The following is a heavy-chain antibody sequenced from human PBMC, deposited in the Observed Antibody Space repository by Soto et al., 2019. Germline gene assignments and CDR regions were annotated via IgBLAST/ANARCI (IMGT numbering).Heavy chain of an antibody. CDR2: INHSGST. CDR1: GGSFSGYY. J-gene: IGHJ4*02. CDR3: ARLSDDYSFDY. D-gene: IGHD4-4*01. Sequence: SETLSLTCAVYGGSFSGYYWSWIRQPPGKGLEWIGEINHSGSTNYNPSLKSRVTISVGTSKNQFSLKLSSVTAADTAVYYCARLSDDYSFDYWGQGTLVTVSS. V-gene: IGHV4-34*01.